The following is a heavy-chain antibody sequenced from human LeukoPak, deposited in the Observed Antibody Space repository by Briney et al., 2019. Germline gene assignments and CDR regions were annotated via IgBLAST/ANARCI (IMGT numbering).Heavy chain of an antibody. CDR1: GDPINNRDSY. CDR2: IYYSGGT. D-gene: IGHD5-24*01. CDR3: ARHAYNYGLDYFDP. Sequence: PSDTLSLTCTVSGDPINNRDSYWGWIPQPPGKGLQWIGSIYYSGGTYYNPSLKGRVTMSVDTSKNHFSLELTSVTAADTAVYYCARHAYNYGLDYFDPGGQGTLVTVSS. J-gene: IGHJ5*02. V-gene: IGHV4-39*01.